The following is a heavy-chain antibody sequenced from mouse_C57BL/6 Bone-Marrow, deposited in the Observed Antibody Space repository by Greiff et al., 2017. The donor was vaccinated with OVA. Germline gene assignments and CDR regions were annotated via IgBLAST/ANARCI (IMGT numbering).Heavy chain of an antibody. CDR2: ISSGGSYT. CDR3: ARGGKLRRFAY. Sequence: VQLKESGGDLVKPGGSLKLSCAASGFTFSSYGMSWVRQTPDKRLEWVATISSGGSYTYYPDSVKGRFTISRDNAKNTLYLQMSSLKSEDTAMYYCARGGKLRRFAYWGQGTLVTVSP. CDR1: GFTFSSYG. V-gene: IGHV5-6*01. D-gene: IGHD3-2*02. J-gene: IGHJ3*01.